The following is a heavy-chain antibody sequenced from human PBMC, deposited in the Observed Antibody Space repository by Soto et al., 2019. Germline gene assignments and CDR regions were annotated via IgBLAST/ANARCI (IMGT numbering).Heavy chain of an antibody. CDR3: ARATYKWNHEY. J-gene: IGHJ4*02. CDR2: ISFSGDYI. CDR1: GFPLEKYS. D-gene: IGHD1-1*01. Sequence: PAGSLRLSCRVSGFPLEKYSMNWVRQAPAKGLEWVSYISFSGDYIYYADSLKGRFASSRDTARNSLYQQMNLLGVHDKAVYLCARATYKWNHEYWGQGT. V-gene: IGHV3-21*01.